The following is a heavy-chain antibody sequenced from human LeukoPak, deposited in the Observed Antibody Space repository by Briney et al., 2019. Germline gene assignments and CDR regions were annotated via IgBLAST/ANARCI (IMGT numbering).Heavy chain of an antibody. CDR3: ARDNDSRDPPHFDY. D-gene: IGHD3-16*01. Sequence: SETLSLTCAVSGDSIGSDYWSWIRQPPGRGLEWIGYIYYTGSTNYNPSLKSRVTISVDTSKNQFSLKLSSVTAADTAVYYCARDNDSRDPPHFDYWGQGTLVTVSS. CDR2: IYYTGST. CDR1: GDSIGSDY. J-gene: IGHJ4*02. V-gene: IGHV4-59*01.